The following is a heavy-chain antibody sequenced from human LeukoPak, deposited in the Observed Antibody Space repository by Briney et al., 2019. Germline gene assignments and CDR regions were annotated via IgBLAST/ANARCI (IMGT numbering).Heavy chain of an antibody. D-gene: IGHD1-26*01. V-gene: IGHV4-39*07. J-gene: IGHJ4*02. CDR2: IYYSGST. CDR3: ARGREVGATDCFDY. CDR1: GGSISSSSYY. Sequence: SETLSLTCTVSGGSISSSSYYWGWIRQPPGKGLEWIGSIYYSGSTYYNPSLKSRVTISVDTSKNQFSLKLSSVTAADTAVYYCARGREVGATDCFDYWGQGTLVTVSS.